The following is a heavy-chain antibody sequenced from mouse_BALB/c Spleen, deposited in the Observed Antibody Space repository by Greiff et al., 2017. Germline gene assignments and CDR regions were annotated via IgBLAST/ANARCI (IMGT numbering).Heavy chain of an antibody. CDR1: GYSFTGYY. CDR3: AREIYYDYGYAMDY. V-gene: IGHV1-31*01. D-gene: IGHD2-4*01. Sequence: EVMLVESGPELVKPGASVKISCKASGYSFTGYYMHWVKQSHVKSLEWIGRINPYNGATSYNQNFKDKASLTVDKSSSTAYMELHSLTSEDSAVYYCAREIYYDYGYAMDYWGQGTSVTVSS. CDR2: INPYNGAT. J-gene: IGHJ4*01.